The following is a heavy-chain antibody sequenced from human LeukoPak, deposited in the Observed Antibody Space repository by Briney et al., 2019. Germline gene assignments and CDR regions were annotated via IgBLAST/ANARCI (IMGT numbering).Heavy chain of an antibody. J-gene: IGHJ4*02. CDR3: ARGGTGTTSVDY. V-gene: IGHV1-69*13. D-gene: IGHD1-1*01. CDR2: IIPILGTA. CDR1: GGTFSSYA. Sequence: SVKVSCKASGGTFSSYAISWVRQAPGQGLEWMGGIIPILGTANYAQKFQGRVTITADESTSTAYMELSSLRSEDTAVYYCARGGTGTTSVDYWGQGTLVTVSS.